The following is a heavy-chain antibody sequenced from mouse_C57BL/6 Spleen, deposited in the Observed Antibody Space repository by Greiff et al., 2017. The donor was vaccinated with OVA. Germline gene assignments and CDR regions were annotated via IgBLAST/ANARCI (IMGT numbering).Heavy chain of an antibody. CDR2: ISSGSSTI. V-gene: IGHV5-17*01. Sequence: EVNLVESGGGLVKPGGSLKLSCAASGFTFSDYGMHWVRQAPETGLEWVAYISSGSSTIYYADTVKGRFTISRDNAKNTLFLQMTSLRSGDTATYYGARGGYYDYPLFAYWGQGTLVTVSA. CDR3: ARGGYYDYPLFAY. J-gene: IGHJ3*01. CDR1: GFTFSDYG. D-gene: IGHD2-4*01.